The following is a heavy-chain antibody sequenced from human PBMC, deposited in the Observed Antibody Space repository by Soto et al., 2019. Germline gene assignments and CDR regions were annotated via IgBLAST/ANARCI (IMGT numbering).Heavy chain of an antibody. CDR3: TRAPRGEN. Sequence: GASVKVSCKASGYIFTTYPIHWVRQAPGQGLEWMGWINADNGDTKYSQKFQDRVAITRDTSASTAYMELSSLRSEDTAVYYCTRAPRGENWGQGTLVTAPQ. V-gene: IGHV1-3*01. CDR1: GYIFTTYP. J-gene: IGHJ1*01. CDR2: INADNGDT. D-gene: IGHD2-21*01.